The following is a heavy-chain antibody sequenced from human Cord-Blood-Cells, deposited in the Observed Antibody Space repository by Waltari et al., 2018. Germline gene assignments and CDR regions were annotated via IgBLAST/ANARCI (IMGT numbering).Heavy chain of an antibody. D-gene: IGHD3-3*01. CDR2: IYHSGST. CDR3: ARDFYERTRFWSGYFAELHYGMDV. Sequence: QVQLQESGPGLVKPSGTLSLTCAVSGGSISSSNWWSWVRQPPGKGLAWIGEIYHSGSTNYNPSLKSRVTISVDKSKNQFSLKLSSVTAADTAVYYCARDFYERTRFWSGYFAELHYGMDVWGQGTTVTVSS. CDR1: GGSISSSNW. J-gene: IGHJ6*02. V-gene: IGHV4-4*02.